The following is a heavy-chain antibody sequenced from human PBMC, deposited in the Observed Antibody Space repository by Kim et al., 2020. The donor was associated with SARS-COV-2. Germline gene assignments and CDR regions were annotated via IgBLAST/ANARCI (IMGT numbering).Heavy chain of an antibody. CDR1: GGSFSGYY. D-gene: IGHD6-13*01. CDR2: INHSGST. Sequence: SETLSLTCAVYGGSFSGYYWSWIRQPPGKGLEWIGEINHSGSTNYNPSLKSRVTISVDTSKNQFSLKLSSVTAADTAVYYCARDTSMAAAGTGVDYWGQGTLVTVSS. J-gene: IGHJ4*02. V-gene: IGHV4-34*01. CDR3: ARDTSMAAAGTGVDY.